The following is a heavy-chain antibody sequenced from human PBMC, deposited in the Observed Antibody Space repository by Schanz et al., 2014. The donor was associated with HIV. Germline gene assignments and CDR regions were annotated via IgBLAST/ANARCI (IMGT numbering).Heavy chain of an antibody. D-gene: IGHD3-10*01. J-gene: IGHJ6*02. Sequence: VQLLESGGGLVQPGGSLRLSCAASGFTFSTYAMSWVRQAPEKGLEWVGVIWYDGTNKYYAVSVKGRFTISRDDSKNLLSLQMNSLRAEDTAVYYCARGSGPYFYYYGMDVWGQGTTVTVSS. CDR1: GFTFSTYA. CDR2: IWYDGTNK. V-gene: IGHV3-33*08. CDR3: ARGSGPYFYYYGMDV.